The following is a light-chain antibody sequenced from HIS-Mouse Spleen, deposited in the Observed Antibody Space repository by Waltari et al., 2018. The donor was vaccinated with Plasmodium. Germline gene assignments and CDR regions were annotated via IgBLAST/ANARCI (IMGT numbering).Light chain of an antibody. V-gene: IGKV3-15*01. Sequence: EIVMTHSPATLSVSPGERATLPCRASQSARSNLSWYQQKPGQAPRLLIYGASTRATGIPARFSGSGSGTEFTLTISSLQSEDFAVYYCQQYNNWSFTFGPGTKVDIK. J-gene: IGKJ3*01. CDR3: QQYNNWSFT. CDR2: GAS. CDR1: QSARSN.